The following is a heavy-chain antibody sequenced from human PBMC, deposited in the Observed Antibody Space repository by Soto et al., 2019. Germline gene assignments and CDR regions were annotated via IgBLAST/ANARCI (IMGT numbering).Heavy chain of an antibody. J-gene: IGHJ4*02. CDR1: GFTFSSYA. D-gene: IGHD5-18*01. CDR3: AKGVSQYTPLALCDY. V-gene: IGHV3-23*01. Sequence: GGSLRLSCAASGFTFSSYAMSWVRQAPGKGLEWVSTISGSDGRTYSTDSVKGRFTISRDNSRNTAYLQMNSLRVEDTAVYYCAKGVSQYTPLALCDYWGRGT. CDR2: ISGSDGRT.